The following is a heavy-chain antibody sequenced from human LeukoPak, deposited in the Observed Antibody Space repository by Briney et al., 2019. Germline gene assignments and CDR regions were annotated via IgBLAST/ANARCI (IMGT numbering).Heavy chain of an antibody. CDR3: AGDDSSGYWDY. V-gene: IGHV3-21*01. CDR2: ISSSSSYI. Sequence: PGGSLRLSCAASGFIFSSYAMSWVRQAPGKGLEWVSSISSSSSYIYYADSVKGRFTISRDNAKNSLYLQMNSLRAEDTAVYYCAGDDSSGYWDYWGQGTLVTVSS. D-gene: IGHD3-22*01. J-gene: IGHJ4*02. CDR1: GFIFSSYA.